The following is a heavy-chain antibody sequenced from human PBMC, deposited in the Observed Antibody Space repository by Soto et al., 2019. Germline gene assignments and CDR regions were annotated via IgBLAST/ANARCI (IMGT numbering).Heavy chain of an antibody. CDR2: IYYTGIT. CDR1: GGSISSYY. D-gene: IGHD3-22*01. J-gene: IGHJ4*02. Sequence: QVQLQESGPGLVKPSETLSLTCTVSGGSISSYYWSWIRQPPGKGLEWIAYIYYTGITNYNPSLKGRVTLSADTSKNQVALKLSSVTAADTAMYCCARVDSSGSYFDSWGQGTLVTVSS. V-gene: IGHV4-59*01. CDR3: ARVDSSGSYFDS.